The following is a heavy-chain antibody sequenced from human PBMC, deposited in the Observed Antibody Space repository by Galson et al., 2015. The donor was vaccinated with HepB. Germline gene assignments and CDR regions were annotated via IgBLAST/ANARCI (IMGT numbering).Heavy chain of an antibody. CDR1: GYTFTGYY. V-gene: IGHV1-2*02. D-gene: IGHD3-16*02. J-gene: IGHJ5*02. Sequence: SVKVSCKASGYTFTGYYMHWVRQAPGQGLEWMGWINPNSGGTNYAQKFQGRVTMTRDTSISTAYMELSRLRSDDTAVYYCALYDYVWGSYRLNWFDPWGQGTLVTVSS. CDR3: ALYDYVWGSYRLNWFDP. CDR2: INPNSGGT.